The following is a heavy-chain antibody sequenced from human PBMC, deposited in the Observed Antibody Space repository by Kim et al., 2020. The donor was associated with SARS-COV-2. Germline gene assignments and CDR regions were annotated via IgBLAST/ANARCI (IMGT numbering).Heavy chain of an antibody. CDR2: ISYDGSNK. V-gene: IGHV3-30*04. J-gene: IGHJ6*02. Sequence: GGSLRLSCAASGFTFSSYAMHWVRQAPGKGLEWVAVISYDGSNKYYADSVKGRFTISRDNSKNTLYLQMNSLRAEDTAVYYCARVEKYSYGSRYYYYYYGMDVWGQGTTVTVSS. CDR3: ARVEKYSYGSRYYYYYYGMDV. D-gene: IGHD5-18*01. CDR1: GFTFSSYA.